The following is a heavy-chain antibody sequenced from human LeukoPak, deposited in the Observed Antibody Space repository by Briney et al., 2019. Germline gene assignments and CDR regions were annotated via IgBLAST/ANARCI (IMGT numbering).Heavy chain of an antibody. V-gene: IGHV3-30*02. CDR3: AKDPYSGSYSDYGMFDY. CDR2: IRYDGSNK. CDR1: GFTFSSYG. Sequence: GGSLRLSCAASGFTFSSYGMHWVRQAPGKGLEWVAFIRYDGSNKYYADSVKGRFTISRDNSKNTLYLQMNSLRAEDTAVYYCAKDPYSGSYSDYGMFDYWGQGTLVTVSP. D-gene: IGHD1-26*01. J-gene: IGHJ4*02.